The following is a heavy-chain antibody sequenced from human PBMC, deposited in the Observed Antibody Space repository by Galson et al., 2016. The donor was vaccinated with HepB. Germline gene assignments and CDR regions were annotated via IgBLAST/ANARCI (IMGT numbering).Heavy chain of an antibody. CDR1: GYTFTKFG. CDR2: ISGYNGDT. J-gene: IGHJ4*02. D-gene: IGHD2-2*01. V-gene: IGHV1-18*01. Sequence: SVKVSCKASGYTFTKFGISWVRQAPGQGLEWMGWISGYNGDTTFAQKIQGRVTLTTDTATTTGYMELRSLRSGDTAVYYCARDHGSASPDYWGQGTLVSVSS. CDR3: ARDHGSASPDY.